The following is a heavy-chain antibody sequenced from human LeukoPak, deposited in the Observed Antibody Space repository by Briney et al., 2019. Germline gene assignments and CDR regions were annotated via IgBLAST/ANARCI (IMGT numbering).Heavy chain of an antibody. CDR1: GFIFSSYW. J-gene: IGHJ4*02. CDR3: ARIVPAACFDY. Sequence: SGGSLRLSCAASGFIFSSYWMSWVRQTPGKGLEWVANIKRDGSEKYYVDSVKGRFTISRDNAKNSLYLQMNSLRAEDTAVYYCARIVPAACFDYWGQGTLVTVSS. CDR2: IKRDGSEK. V-gene: IGHV3-7*01. D-gene: IGHD2-2*01.